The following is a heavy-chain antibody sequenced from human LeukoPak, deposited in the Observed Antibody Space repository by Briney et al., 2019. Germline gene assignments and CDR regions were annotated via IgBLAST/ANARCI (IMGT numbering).Heavy chain of an antibody. CDR1: GFTFSSYG. J-gene: IGHJ4*02. CDR3: ARGSATRFDY. Sequence: PGGSLRLSCAASGFTFSSYGMHWVRQAPGKGLEWVAVIWYDGSNEYYADSVKGRFTISRDNSKNTLYLQINSLRAEDTAVYYCARGSATRFDYWGQGTLVTVSS. V-gene: IGHV3-33*01. CDR2: IWYDGSNE. D-gene: IGHD5-12*01.